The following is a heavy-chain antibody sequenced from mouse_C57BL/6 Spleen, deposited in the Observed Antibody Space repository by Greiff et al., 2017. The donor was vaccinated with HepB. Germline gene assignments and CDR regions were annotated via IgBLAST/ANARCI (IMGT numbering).Heavy chain of an antibody. D-gene: IGHD1-1*01. CDR2: IYPGSGST. Sequence: VQLQQPGAELVKPGASVKMSCKASGYTFTSYWLTWVKQRPGQGLEWIGDIYPGSGSTNYNEKFKSKATLTVDTSSSTAYMQLSSLTSEDSAVYYCASLYYGSSYPNWVFDYWGQGTTLTVSS. CDR1: GYTFTSYW. J-gene: IGHJ2*01. CDR3: ASLYYGSSYPNWVFDY. V-gene: IGHV1-55*01.